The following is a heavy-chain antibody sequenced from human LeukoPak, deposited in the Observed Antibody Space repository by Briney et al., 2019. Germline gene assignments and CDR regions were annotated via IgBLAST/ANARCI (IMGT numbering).Heavy chain of an antibody. J-gene: IGHJ4*02. Sequence: ASVKVSCKTSGYSFTAFYIHWVRQAPGQGLEWMGWIHPSRGDTNYAQKFQDRVTMTRDTSISTAYLDLSSLRSDDTAVYYCARDGDYGTGSYYRGYIDSWGQGTPVTVSP. CDR3: ARDGDYGTGSYYRGYIDS. V-gene: IGHV1-2*02. D-gene: IGHD3-10*01. CDR2: IHPSRGDT. CDR1: GYSFTAFY.